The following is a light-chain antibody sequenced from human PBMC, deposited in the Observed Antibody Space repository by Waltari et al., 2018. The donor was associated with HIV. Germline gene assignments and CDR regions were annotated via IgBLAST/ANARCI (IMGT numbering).Light chain of an antibody. CDR2: GAS. J-gene: IGKJ1*01. CDR1: QSLPSNS. V-gene: IGKV3-20*01. CDR3: HQYGSSPQT. Sequence: EILLTQSPGTLSLSPGERATLSCRASQSLPSNSLAWYQQKRGRAPRLLIYGASSRATGIPDRFSGSGSGTDFTLTVSRLEPEDFAVYFCHQYGSSPQTFGQGTKVDIK.